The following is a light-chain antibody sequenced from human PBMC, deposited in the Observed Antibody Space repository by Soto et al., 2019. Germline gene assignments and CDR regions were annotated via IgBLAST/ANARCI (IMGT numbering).Light chain of an antibody. CDR3: QQYNSYWT. Sequence: DIQMTQSPSTLAASVGDRVTITCRASQSISSWLAWYQQKPGKAPKLLIYDASSLESGVPSRCSGGGSGTEFTITISSLQPDDVATYYYQQYNSYWTFGQGTKVDI. J-gene: IGKJ1*01. CDR1: QSISSW. V-gene: IGKV1-5*01. CDR2: DAS.